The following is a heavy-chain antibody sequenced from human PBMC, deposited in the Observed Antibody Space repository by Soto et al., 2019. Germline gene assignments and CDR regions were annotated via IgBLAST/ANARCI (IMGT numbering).Heavy chain of an antibody. CDR1: GGSFSGYY. CDR3: ASTVGRGGGGNYYFGY. CDR2: INHSGST. J-gene: IGHJ4*02. V-gene: IGHV4-34*01. D-gene: IGHD1-7*01. Sequence: SETLSLTCAVYGGSFSGYYWSWIRQPPGKGLEWIGEINHSGSTNYNPSLKSRVTMSVDTSKNQFSLKLSSVTAADTAVYYCASTVGRGGGGNYYFGYWGQGTLVTVSS.